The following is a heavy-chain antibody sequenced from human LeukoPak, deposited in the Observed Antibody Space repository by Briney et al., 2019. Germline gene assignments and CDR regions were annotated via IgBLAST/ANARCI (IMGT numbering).Heavy chain of an antibody. J-gene: IGHJ6*02. CDR2: TYYRSTWYN. CDR3: ARFRGPDALGYSYGMDV. Sequence: SQTLSLTCAISGDSVSSNSVTWNWIRQSPSRGLEWLGRTYYRSTWYNDYAVSVRGRITVNPDTSKNQFSLQLNSVTPEDTAVYYCARFRGPDALGYSYGMDVWGQGTTVIVSS. V-gene: IGHV6-1*01. D-gene: IGHD2-2*03. CDR1: GDSVSSNSVT.